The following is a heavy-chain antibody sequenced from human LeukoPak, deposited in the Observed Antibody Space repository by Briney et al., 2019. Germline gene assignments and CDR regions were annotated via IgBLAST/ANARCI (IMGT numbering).Heavy chain of an antibody. Sequence: GESLKISCKGSGYSFTSDWIGWVRQMPGKGLEWMGIIYPGDSDTRYSPSFQGQVTMSADKSISTAYLQWSSLKASDTAMYYCARQYYYDSTGYYLDYWGQGTLVTVSS. CDR1: GYSFTSDW. V-gene: IGHV5-51*01. CDR2: IYPGDSDT. J-gene: IGHJ4*02. D-gene: IGHD3-22*01. CDR3: ARQYYYDSTGYYLDY.